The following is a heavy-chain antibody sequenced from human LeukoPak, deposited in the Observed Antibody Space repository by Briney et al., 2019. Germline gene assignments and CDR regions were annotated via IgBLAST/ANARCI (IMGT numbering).Heavy chain of an antibody. D-gene: IGHD3-10*01. J-gene: IGHJ5*02. CDR3: ARDLFRGANWFDP. CDR2: INPNSGGT. Sequence: GASVKVSCKASGYTFTGYYIHWVRQAPGQELEWMGWINPNSGGTNYAQKFQGRVTMTRDTSISTAYMELSRLRSDDTAVYYCARDLFRGANWFDPWGQGTLVTVSS. V-gene: IGHV1-2*02. CDR1: GYTFTGYY.